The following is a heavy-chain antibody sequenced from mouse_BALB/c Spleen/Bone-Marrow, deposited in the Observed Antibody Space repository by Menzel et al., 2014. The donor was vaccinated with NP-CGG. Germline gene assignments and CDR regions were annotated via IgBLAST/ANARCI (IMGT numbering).Heavy chain of an antibody. CDR2: IHPSDSET. V-gene: IGHV1-61*01. J-gene: IGHJ3*01. D-gene: IGHD2-1*01. Sequence: QVHVKQSGTEVVRPGASVKLSCKASGYSFTTYWMNWMKQRPGQGLEWIGMIHPSDSETRLNQKFKDKATLTVDKSSSTAYMQLNSPTSEDSAVYYCAREKVYYGISWFAYWGQGTLVTVSA. CDR1: GYSFTTYW. CDR3: AREKVYYGISWFAY.